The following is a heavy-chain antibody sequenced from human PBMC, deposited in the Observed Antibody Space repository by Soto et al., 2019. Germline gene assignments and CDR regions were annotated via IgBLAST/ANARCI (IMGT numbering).Heavy chain of an antibody. D-gene: IGHD2-15*01. V-gene: IGHV6-1*01. CDR1: GDTVSSNSVA. Sequence: QTLSLTCVGSGDTVSSNSVAWNWVRQSPSRGLEWLGRTYYRSRWYSDYAVSVRSRIDINADTSKNQASLQLNSVTPEDTAVYYCARSEEDSDYYYYGMDVWGQGTTVTVSS. J-gene: IGHJ6*02. CDR3: ARSEEDSDYYYYGMDV. CDR2: TYYRSRWYS.